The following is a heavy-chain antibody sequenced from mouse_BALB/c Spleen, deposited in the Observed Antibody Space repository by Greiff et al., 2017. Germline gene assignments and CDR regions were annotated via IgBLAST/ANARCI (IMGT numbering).Heavy chain of an antibody. J-gene: IGHJ3*01. Sequence: EVKVVESGPELVKPGASVKISCKASGYSFTGYFMNWVKQSHGKSLEWIGRINPYNGDTFYNQKFKGKATLTVDKSSSTAHMELLSLTSEDSAVYYCTRCGYCVDWFAYWGQGTLVTVSA. CDR2: INPYNGDT. V-gene: IGHV1-37*01. CDR3: TRCGYCVDWFAY. CDR1: GYSFTGYF. D-gene: IGHD2-3*01.